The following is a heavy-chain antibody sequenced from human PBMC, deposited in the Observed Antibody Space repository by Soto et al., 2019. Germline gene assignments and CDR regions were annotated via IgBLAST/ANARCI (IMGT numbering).Heavy chain of an antibody. V-gene: IGHV3-48*03. CDR1: GFTFSSYE. J-gene: IGHJ4*02. CDR3: ARATGYSSAWDFDY. D-gene: IGHD6-19*01. CDR2: ISSSLSTI. Sequence: GGSLRLSCAASGFTFSSYEMNWVRQSPGKGLEWVSYISSSLSTIYYADSVKGRFTISRDNAKNSLYLQMNSLRAEDSAVYYCARATGYSSAWDFDYWGQGTLVTVSS.